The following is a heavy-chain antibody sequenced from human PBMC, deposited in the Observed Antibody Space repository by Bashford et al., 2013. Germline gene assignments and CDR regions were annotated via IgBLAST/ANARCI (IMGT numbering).Heavy chain of an antibody. J-gene: IGHJ4*02. Sequence: SETLSLTCTVSGGSISSGGYYWSWIRQPPGKGLEWIGYIYYSVNTYYNPSLESRVTMSLDTSTKQFSLKLNSVTAADTAVYYCASDRWSSAWYYYWGQGKPGHRLL. V-gene: IGHV4-31*03. D-gene: IGHD6-19*01. CDR2: IYYSVNT. CDR3: ASDRWSSAWYYY. CDR1: GGSISSGGYY.